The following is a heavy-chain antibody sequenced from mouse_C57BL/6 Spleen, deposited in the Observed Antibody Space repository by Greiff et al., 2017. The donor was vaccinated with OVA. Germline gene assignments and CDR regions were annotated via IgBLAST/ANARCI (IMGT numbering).Heavy chain of an antibody. CDR1: GFNFKDYY. Sequence: LVESGAELVKPGASVKLSCTASGFNFKDYYMHWVKQRTEQGLEWIGRIDPEDGETKYAPKVQGKATITADTSSNTAYLQLSSLTSEDTAVYYRARSTVPWFAYWGQRTLVTVST. J-gene: IGHJ3*01. CDR3: ARSTVPWFAY. CDR2: IDPEDGET. V-gene: IGHV14-2*01.